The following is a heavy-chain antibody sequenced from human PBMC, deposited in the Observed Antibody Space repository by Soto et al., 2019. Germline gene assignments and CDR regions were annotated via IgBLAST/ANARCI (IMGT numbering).Heavy chain of an antibody. J-gene: IGHJ5*02. CDR1: GASIRSYY. V-gene: IGHV4-59*01. Sequence: QVHLQESGPGLVEPSETLSLTCAVSGASIRSYYWSWIRQPPGKGLEWIGNTHNSGRTNYNPSLKRRPTMSVDTSKNHFSLRLSSLTAADTAFYHCARDSNDYGDYDWFDPWGQGTLVTVSS. CDR3: ARDSNDYGDYDWFDP. D-gene: IGHD4-17*01. CDR2: THNSGRT.